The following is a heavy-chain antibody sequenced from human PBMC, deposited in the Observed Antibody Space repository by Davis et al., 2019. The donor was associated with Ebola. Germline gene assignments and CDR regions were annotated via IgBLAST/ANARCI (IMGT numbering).Heavy chain of an antibody. CDR1: GFTFSSYD. CDR3: ARDYYYDSFGYYYGMDV. V-gene: IGHV3-13*01. CDR2: IGTAGDT. D-gene: IGHD3-22*01. Sequence: PGGSLRLSCAASGFTFSSYDMHWVRQATGKGLEWVSAIGTAGDTYYPGSVKGRFTISRENAKNSLYLQMNSLRAGDTAVYYCARDYYYDSFGYYYGMDVWGQGTTVTVSS. J-gene: IGHJ6*02.